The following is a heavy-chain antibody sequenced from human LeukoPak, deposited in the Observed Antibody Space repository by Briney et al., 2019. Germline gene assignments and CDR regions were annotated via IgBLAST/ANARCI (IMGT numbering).Heavy chain of an antibody. D-gene: IGHD6-25*01. V-gene: IGHV4-4*07. CDR1: GGSISSYY. Sequence: SETLSLTCTVSGGSISSYYWSWIRQPAGKGLEWIGRIYTSGSTNYNPSLKSRVIMSVDTSKNQFSLKLTSVTAADTAVYYCARGRIAAAGDGFDYWGQGTLVTVSS. J-gene: IGHJ4*02. CDR3: ARGRIAAAGDGFDY. CDR2: IYTSGST.